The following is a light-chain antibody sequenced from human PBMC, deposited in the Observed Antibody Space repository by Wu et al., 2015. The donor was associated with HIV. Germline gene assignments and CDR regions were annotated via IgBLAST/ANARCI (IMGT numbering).Light chain of an antibody. Sequence: EIVMTQSPATLSVSPGERATLSCRASQSVSSNLAWYQQKPGQAPRLLIYGGSSRATGIPDRFSGSGSGTDFTLTISRLEPEDFAVYYCQQYVGSVLFGPGTKVDIK. J-gene: IGKJ3*01. CDR2: GGS. V-gene: IGKV3-20*01. CDR1: QSVSSN. CDR3: QQYVGSVL.